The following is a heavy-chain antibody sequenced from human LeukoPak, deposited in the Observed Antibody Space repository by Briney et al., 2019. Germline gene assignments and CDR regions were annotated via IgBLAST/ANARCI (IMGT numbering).Heavy chain of an antibody. V-gene: IGHV4-59*01. Sequence: PSETLSLTCTVSGGSISSFYWSWIRQPPGKGLEWLGYIYHGGSTSYNPSLKSRVTISADTSQNQFSLKLGSVTAADTAVYYCARLGADYFYWGQGTLVTVSS. J-gene: IGHJ4*02. CDR1: GGSISSFY. D-gene: IGHD2/OR15-2a*01. CDR3: ARLGADYFY. CDR2: IYHGGST.